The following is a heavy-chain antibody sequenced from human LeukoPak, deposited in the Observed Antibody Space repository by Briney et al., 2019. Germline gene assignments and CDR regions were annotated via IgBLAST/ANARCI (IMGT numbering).Heavy chain of an antibody. D-gene: IGHD6-19*01. CDR2: IKSKTDGGTT. J-gene: IGHJ3*02. Sequence: EGSLRLSCAASGFSVSSNYMNWVRQAPGKGLEWVGRIKSKTDGGTTDYAAPVKGRFTISRDDSKNTLYLQMNSLKTEDTAVYYCTTDRRAVAGTGTFDIWGQGTMVTVSS. CDR1: GFSVSSNY. V-gene: IGHV3-15*01. CDR3: TTDRRAVAGTGTFDI.